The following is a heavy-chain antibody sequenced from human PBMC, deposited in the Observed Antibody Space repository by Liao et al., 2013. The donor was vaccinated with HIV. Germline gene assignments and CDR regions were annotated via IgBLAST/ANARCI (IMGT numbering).Heavy chain of an antibody. J-gene: IGHJ6*03. CDR2: INHSGST. D-gene: IGHD3-3*01. CDR3: ARVPPTRRYDFWSGYLYYYMDV. Sequence: QVQLQQWGGRTVEAFGDPVLTCAVYGGSFSGYYWSWIRQPPGKGLEWIGEINHSGSTNYNPSLKSRVTISVDTSKNQFSLKLSSVTAADTAVYYCARVPPTRRYDFWSGYLYYYMDVWGKGTTVTVSS. CDR1: GGSFSGYY. V-gene: IGHV4-34*01.